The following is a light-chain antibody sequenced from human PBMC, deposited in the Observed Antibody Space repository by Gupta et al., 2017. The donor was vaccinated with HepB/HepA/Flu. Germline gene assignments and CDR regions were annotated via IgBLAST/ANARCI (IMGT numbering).Light chain of an antibody. V-gene: IGLV6-57*02. CDR3: QSYDSSEWV. Sequence: NFMLTQPHSVSESPGKTVTISCTGSSGSIASNYVQWYQQRPGSAPTTMSYEDNQRPSGVPDRFSGSIDSSSNSATPTISGLKTEDEADYYCQSYDSSEWVCGGGTKLNGL. CDR1: SGSIASNY. CDR2: EDN. J-gene: IGLJ3*02.